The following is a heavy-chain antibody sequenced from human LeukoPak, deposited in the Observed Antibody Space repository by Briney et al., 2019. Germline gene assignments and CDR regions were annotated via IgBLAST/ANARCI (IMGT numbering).Heavy chain of an antibody. V-gene: IGHV3-21*01. D-gene: IGHD3-3*02. CDR1: GFTVSNNH. Sequence: GGSLRLSCAASGFTVSNNHMNWVRQAPGKGLEWVSSISSSSTYTYYADSVKGRFTISRDNAKNSVFLQMNSLRAEDTAVYYCARDGSIRTYNWFDPWGQGTLVTVSS. CDR2: ISSSSTYT. J-gene: IGHJ5*02. CDR3: ARDGSIRTYNWFDP.